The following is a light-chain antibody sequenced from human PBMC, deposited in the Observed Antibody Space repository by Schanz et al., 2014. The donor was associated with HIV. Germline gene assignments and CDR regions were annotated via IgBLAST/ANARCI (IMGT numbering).Light chain of an antibody. J-gene: IGLJ2*01. CDR2: EVS. V-gene: IGLV2-8*01. Sequence: QSALTQPPSASGSPGQSVTISCTGTSSDVGGHNYVSWYQHHPGKAPKLIIFEVSERPSGVPDRFSGSKSGNTASLTISGLQAEDEADYFCQSFDSSLNTVVFGGGTKLTVL. CDR3: QSFDSSLNTVV. CDR1: SSDVGGHNY.